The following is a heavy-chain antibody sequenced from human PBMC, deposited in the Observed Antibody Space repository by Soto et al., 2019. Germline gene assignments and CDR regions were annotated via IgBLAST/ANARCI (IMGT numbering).Heavy chain of an antibody. CDR1: GYTFATYG. Sequence: QVQLVQPGAEVKKPGASVKVSCKASGYTFATYGINWVRQAPGQGLEWMGWISGYNGNTKFAQKFQDRVTLTTDTSTTTAYMELGSLTSDDTAVYYCARCYGAEPRGGLFIVRSYPPAMDVWGQGTTVIVSS. D-gene: IGHD2-2*01. CDR3: ARCYGAEPRGGLFIVRSYPPAMDV. V-gene: IGHV1-18*04. CDR2: ISGYNGNT. J-gene: IGHJ6*02.